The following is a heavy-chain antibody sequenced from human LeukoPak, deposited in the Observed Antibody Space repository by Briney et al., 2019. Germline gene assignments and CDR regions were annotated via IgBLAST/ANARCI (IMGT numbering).Heavy chain of an antibody. V-gene: IGHV3-21*01. Sequence: GGSPRLSCAASGFTFSSYSMNWVRQAPGKGLEWVSSIASSNSLYYADSVEGRFTISRDNAQNSVYLQMNSLRAEDTAVYYCARASAGNFGQWGQGTLVTVSS. CDR1: GFTFSSYS. D-gene: IGHD4-23*01. J-gene: IGHJ4*02. CDR3: ARASAGNFGQ. CDR2: IASSNSL.